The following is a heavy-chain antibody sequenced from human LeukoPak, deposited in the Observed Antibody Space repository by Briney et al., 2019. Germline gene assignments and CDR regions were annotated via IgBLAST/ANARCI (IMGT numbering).Heavy chain of an antibody. J-gene: IGHJ3*02. CDR3: ARDEAKSYCGGDCYPAVAFDI. V-gene: IGHV4-39*07. D-gene: IGHD2-21*02. Sequence: SETLSLTCTVSGGSISSSSYYWGWIRQPPGKGLEWIGSIYYSGSTYYNPSLKSRVTISVDTSKNQFSLKLSSVTAADTAVYYCARDEAKSYCGGDCYPAVAFDIWGQGTMVTVSS. CDR1: GGSISSSSYY. CDR2: IYYSGST.